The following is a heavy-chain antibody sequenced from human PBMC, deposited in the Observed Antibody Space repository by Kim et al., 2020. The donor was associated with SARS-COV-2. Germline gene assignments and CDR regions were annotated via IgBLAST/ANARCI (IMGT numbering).Heavy chain of an antibody. V-gene: IGHV5-51*01. CDR2: IYPGDSDT. CDR1: GYSFTSYW. D-gene: IGHD3-16*01. Sequence: GESLKISCKGSGYSFTSYWIGWVRQMPGKGLEWMGIIYPGDSDTRYSPSFQGQVTISADKSISTAYLQWSSLKASDTAMYYCARISDYVWGSYVYFDYWGQGTLVTVSS. CDR3: ARISDYVWGSYVYFDY. J-gene: IGHJ4*02.